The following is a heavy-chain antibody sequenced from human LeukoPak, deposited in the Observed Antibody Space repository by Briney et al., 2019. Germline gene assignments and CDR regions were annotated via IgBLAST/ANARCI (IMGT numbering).Heavy chain of an antibody. V-gene: IGHV4-38-2*02. CDR2: IYHSGST. J-gene: IGHJ6*02. D-gene: IGHD6-19*01. CDR1: GYSISSGYY. Sequence: PSETLSLTCTVSGYSISSGYYWGWIRQPPGKGLEWIGSIYHSGSTYYNPSLKSRVTISVDTSKNQFSLKLSSVTAAGTAVYYCARDIHPPISSSGWSTYYYYGMDVWGQGTTVTVSS. CDR3: ARDIHPPISSSGWSTYYYYGMDV.